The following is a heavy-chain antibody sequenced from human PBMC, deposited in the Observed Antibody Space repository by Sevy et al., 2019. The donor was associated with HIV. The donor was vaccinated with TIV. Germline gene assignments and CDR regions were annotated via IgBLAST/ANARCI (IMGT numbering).Heavy chain of an antibody. D-gene: IGHD3-22*01. J-gene: IGHJ3*02. V-gene: IGHV3-23*01. CDR3: AKDRYEGSGYYPEGAFDI. Sequence: GGSLRLSCAASGLTFTSYAMNWVRQAPGKGLEWVSTISGSGGSTYYGDSVKGRFTISRDNSKNTLYLQMSSLRAEDTAVYYCAKDRYEGSGYYPEGAFDIWGQGTKVTV. CDR1: GLTFTSYA. CDR2: ISGSGGST.